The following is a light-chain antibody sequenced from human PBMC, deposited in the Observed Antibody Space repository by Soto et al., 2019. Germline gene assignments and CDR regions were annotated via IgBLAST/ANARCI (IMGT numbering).Light chain of an antibody. CDR1: QSVSNF. V-gene: IGKV3D-11*02. J-gene: IGKJ4*01. Sequence: EIVLTQSPATLSLSPGERATLSCRANQSVSNFFAWYPQHPGQAPRLLVYDASNRATGIPARFSGSGTGTDFTLTISSLEPEDFAVYYCQQRSNWLVTFGGGTKVEI. CDR2: DAS. CDR3: QQRSNWLVT.